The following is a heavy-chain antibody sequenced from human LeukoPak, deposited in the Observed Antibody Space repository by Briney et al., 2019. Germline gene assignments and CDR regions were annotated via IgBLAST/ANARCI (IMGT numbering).Heavy chain of an antibody. Sequence: ASVTVSFKASGYTFTSYGIIWVRQAPGQGLEWMGWISAYNGNTNYAQKLQGRVTMTTDTSTSTAYMELRSLRSDDTAVYYCARGSLAAASVTAFDIWGQGTMVTVSS. V-gene: IGHV1-18*01. CDR1: GYTFTSYG. CDR3: ARGSLAAASVTAFDI. J-gene: IGHJ3*02. D-gene: IGHD6-13*01. CDR2: ISAYNGNT.